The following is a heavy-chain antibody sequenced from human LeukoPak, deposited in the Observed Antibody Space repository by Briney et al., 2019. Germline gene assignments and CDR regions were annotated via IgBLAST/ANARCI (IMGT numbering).Heavy chain of an antibody. CDR1: GGSISSYY. CDR3: ARGGFRRIFDY. CDR2: IYYSGST. Sequence: TSETLSLTCTVSGGSISSYYWSWIRQPPGKGLEWIGYIYYSGSTNYNPSLKSRVTISVDTSKNQFSLKLSSVTAADTAVYYCARGGFRRIFDYWGQGTLVTVSS. J-gene: IGHJ4*02. D-gene: IGHD2-15*01. V-gene: IGHV4-59*12.